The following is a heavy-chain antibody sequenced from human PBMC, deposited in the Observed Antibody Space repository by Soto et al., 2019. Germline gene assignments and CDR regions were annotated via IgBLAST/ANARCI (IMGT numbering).Heavy chain of an antibody. J-gene: IGHJ3*02. Sequence: PGGSLRLSCATSGFPFNKAWMTWFRQAPGKGLEWVGRIKSEADGGTTDYAAPVKGRFTISRDDSSNTVDLKMNSLRTEDTAVYYCCSYSSSSVGAFDMWGQGTMVTVSS. CDR3: CSYSSSSVGAFDM. CDR2: IKSEADGGTT. D-gene: IGHD6-6*01. V-gene: IGHV3-15*01. CDR1: GFPFNKAW.